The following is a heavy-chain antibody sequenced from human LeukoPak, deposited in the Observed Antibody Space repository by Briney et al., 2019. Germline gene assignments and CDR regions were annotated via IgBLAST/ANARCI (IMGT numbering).Heavy chain of an antibody. V-gene: IGHV3-23*01. Sequence: GGSLRLSCAASGCTFSSYAMSWVRQAPGKGLEWVSAISGSGGSTYYADSVKGRFTISRDNSKNTLYPQMNSLRAEDTAVYYCAKDKGGWYFDLWGRGTLVTVSS. D-gene: IGHD3-16*01. CDR2: ISGSGGST. CDR3: AKDKGGWYFDL. J-gene: IGHJ2*01. CDR1: GCTFSSYA.